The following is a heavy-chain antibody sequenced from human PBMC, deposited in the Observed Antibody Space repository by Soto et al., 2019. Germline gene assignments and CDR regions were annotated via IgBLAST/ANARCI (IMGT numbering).Heavy chain of an antibody. V-gene: IGHV1-3*01. CDR3: ARDPNSYYDFWSRYTTPFDX. CDR2: INACNGNT. CDR1: GYTFTSYA. Sequence: ASVKVSCKASGYTFTSYAMHWVRQAPGQRREWMGFINACNGNTKYSQKFQGRVTITRDTSASTAYMELSSLRSEDTAVYYCARDPNSYYDFWSRYTTPFDXSGQVTLVTVSX. D-gene: IGHD3-3*01. J-gene: IGHJ4*02.